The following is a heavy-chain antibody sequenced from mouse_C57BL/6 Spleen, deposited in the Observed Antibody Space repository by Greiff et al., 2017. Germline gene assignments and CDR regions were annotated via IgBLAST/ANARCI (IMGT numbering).Heavy chain of an antibody. D-gene: IGHD3-2*02. J-gene: IGHJ3*01. Sequence: VQLKQSGPGLVKPSQSLSLTCSVTGYSITSGYYWNWIRQFPGNKLEWMGYISYDGSNNYNPSLKNRISITRDTSKNQFFLKLNSVTTEDTATYYCARDSSGYLFAYWGQGTLVTVSA. CDR2: ISYDGSN. V-gene: IGHV3-6*01. CDR1: GYSITSGYY. CDR3: ARDSSGYLFAY.